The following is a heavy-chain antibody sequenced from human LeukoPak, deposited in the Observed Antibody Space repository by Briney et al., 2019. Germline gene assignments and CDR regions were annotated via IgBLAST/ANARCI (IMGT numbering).Heavy chain of an antibody. CDR3: ARHEYSGSYYGLSWFDP. D-gene: IGHD1-26*01. J-gene: IGHJ5*02. Sequence: SETLSLTCTVSGGSISSGSYYWGWIRQPPGKGLEWIASIYYSGSTYYNPSLKSRVTISVDTSKNQLSLKLSSLTAADTAVYYCARHEYSGSYYGLSWFDPWGQGTLVTVSS. V-gene: IGHV4-39*01. CDR1: GGSISSGSYY. CDR2: IYYSGST.